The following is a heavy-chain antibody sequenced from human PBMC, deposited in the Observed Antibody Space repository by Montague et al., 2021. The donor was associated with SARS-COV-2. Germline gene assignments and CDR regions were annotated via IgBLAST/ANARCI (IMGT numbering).Heavy chain of an antibody. J-gene: IGHJ6*02. CDR3: AGLGAITLVRGITKADFSNYGMDV. Sequence: SETLSLTCAVSSGSFRGYYWSWIRQPPGKGLEWIGEINHSGSTNYNPSLESRVSISVDTSNKQFSLKVTSVTAADTAVYYCAGLGAITLVRGITKADFSNYGMDVWGQGTTVTVSS. V-gene: IGHV4-34*01. D-gene: IGHD3-10*01. CDR1: SGSFRGYY. CDR2: INHSGST.